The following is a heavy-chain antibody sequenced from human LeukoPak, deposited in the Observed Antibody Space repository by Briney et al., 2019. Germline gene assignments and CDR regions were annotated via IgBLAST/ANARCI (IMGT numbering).Heavy chain of an antibody. D-gene: IGHD3-10*01. V-gene: IGHV1-69*06. Sequence: SVKVSCKASGGTFSSYAISWVRQAPGQGLEWMGGIIPIFGTANCAQKFQGRVTITADKSTSTAYMELSSLRSEDTAVYYCARASYYGSGSPRCYYYGMDVWGKGTTVTVSS. J-gene: IGHJ6*04. CDR1: GGTFSSYA. CDR2: IIPIFGTA. CDR3: ARASYYGSGSPRCYYYGMDV.